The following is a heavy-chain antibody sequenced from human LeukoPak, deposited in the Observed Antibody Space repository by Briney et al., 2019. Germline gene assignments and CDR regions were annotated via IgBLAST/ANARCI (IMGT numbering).Heavy chain of an antibody. V-gene: IGHV4-34*12. CDR2: IVHSGST. CDR1: SGSFSGYF. CDR3: RIGVATTLDY. D-gene: IGHD6-19*01. J-gene: IGHJ4*02. Sequence: SETLSLTCAVYSGSFSGYFWSWIRQPPGKGLEWIGEIVHSGSTNYNPSLKSRVTISVDTSKKQFSLKLSSVTAADTAVCARRIGVATTLDYWGQGTLVTVSS.